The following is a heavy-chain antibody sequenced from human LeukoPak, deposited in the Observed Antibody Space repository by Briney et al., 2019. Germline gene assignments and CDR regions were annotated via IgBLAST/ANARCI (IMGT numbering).Heavy chain of an antibody. CDR3: AKDLVSYYDSSGYYLFDY. Sequence: PGASLRLSCAASGFTFSSYAMSWVHQAPGKGLEWVSAISGSGGSTYYADSVKGRFTISRDNSKNTLYLQMNSLRAEDTAVYYCAKDLVSYYDSSGYYLFDYWGQGTLVTVSS. J-gene: IGHJ4*02. CDR2: ISGSGGST. V-gene: IGHV3-23*01. D-gene: IGHD3-22*01. CDR1: GFTFSSYA.